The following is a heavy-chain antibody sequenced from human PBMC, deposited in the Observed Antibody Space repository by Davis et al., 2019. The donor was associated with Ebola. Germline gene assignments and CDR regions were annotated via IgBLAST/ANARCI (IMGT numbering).Heavy chain of an antibody. Sequence: GESLKISCAASGFTFSSYSMNWVCQAPGKGLEWVSSISSSSSYIYYADSVKGRFTISRDNAKNSLYLQMNSLRAEDTAVYYCASPSNYYYYYGMDVWGQGTTVTVSS. V-gene: IGHV3-21*01. J-gene: IGHJ6*02. CDR1: GFTFSSYS. CDR3: ASPSNYYYYYGMDV. D-gene: IGHD3-3*02. CDR2: ISSSSSYI.